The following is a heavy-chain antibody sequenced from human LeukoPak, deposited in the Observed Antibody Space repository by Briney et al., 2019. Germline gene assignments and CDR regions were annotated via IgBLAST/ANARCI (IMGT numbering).Heavy chain of an antibody. CDR3: ATDMTTVSSDAFDI. CDR1: GGSISSYY. V-gene: IGHV4-59*01. D-gene: IGHD4-17*01. J-gene: IGHJ3*02. Sequence: SETLSLTYTVSGGSISSYYWSWIRQPPGKGLEWIGYIYYSGSTNYNPSLKSRVTISVDTSKNQFSLKLSCVTAADTAVYYCATDMTTVSSDAFDIWGQGTMVTVSS. CDR2: IYYSGST.